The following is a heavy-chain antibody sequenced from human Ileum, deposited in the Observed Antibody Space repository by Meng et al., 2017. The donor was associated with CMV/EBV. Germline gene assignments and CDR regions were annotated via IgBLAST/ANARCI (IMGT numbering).Heavy chain of an antibody. V-gene: IGHV3-72*01. CDR2: SRIKADSYIT. J-gene: IGHJ4*02. CDR3: VRGHNSFDY. D-gene: IGHD1-14*01. Sequence: GGSLRLSCAVSGFTFSNHYMDWVRQVPGKGLEWVGRSRIKADSYITQYAASVKGRFTISRDDSQNSLYLQMNSLRTEDTAVYYCVRGHNSFDYWGQGGLVTVSS. CDR1: GFTFSNHY.